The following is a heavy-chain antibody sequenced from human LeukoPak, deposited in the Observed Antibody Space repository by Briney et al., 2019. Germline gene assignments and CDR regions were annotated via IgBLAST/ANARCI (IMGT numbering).Heavy chain of an antibody. CDR1: GFTFSSYG. Sequence: PGRSLRLSCAASGFTFSSYGMHWVRQAPGKGLEWVAVIWYDGSNKYYADSVKGRFTISRDNSKNTLYLQMNSLRAEDTAVYYCASAVTYDSSGSHFDFWGQGTLVTVSS. CDR3: ASAVTYDSSGSHFDF. CDR2: IWYDGSNK. D-gene: IGHD3-22*01. V-gene: IGHV3-33*01. J-gene: IGHJ4*02.